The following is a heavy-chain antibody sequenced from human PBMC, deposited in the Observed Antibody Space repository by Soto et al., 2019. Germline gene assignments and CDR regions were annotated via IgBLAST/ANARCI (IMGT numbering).Heavy chain of an antibody. CDR3: AKGRGYCTSTSCYVGSDF. CDR1: AFTFSDYY. CDR2: ISSTGTII. Sequence: GGSLRLSCAASAFTFSDYYMNWIRQAPGKGLEWVSHISSTGTIIYYADSVKGRFTISRDNSKNTLYLQMNSLRVEDTAVYYCAKGRGYCTSTSCYVGSDFWGQGTLVTVSS. J-gene: IGHJ4*02. V-gene: IGHV3-11*01. D-gene: IGHD2-2*01.